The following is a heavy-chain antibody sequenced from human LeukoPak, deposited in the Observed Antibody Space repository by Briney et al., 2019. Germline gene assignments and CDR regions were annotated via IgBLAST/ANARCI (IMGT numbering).Heavy chain of an antibody. D-gene: IGHD1-7*01. CDR2: ISSTSSIT. Sequence: GGSLRLSCAASGFSFSIYTMNWVRQAPGKGLESVSYISSTSSITYYADSVQGRFTISRDNAENSLYLQMNSLRAEDTAVYYCARGDNWNYGIDYWGQGTLVTVSS. J-gene: IGHJ4*02. CDR3: ARGDNWNYGIDY. V-gene: IGHV3-48*01. CDR1: GFSFSIYT.